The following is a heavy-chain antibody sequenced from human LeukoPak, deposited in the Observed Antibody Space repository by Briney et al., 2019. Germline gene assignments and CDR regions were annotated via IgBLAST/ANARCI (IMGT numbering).Heavy chain of an antibody. Sequence: SETLSLTCAVSGGSISSGGYSWSWIRQPPGKGLEWIGYIYHSGSTYYNPSLKSRVTISVDRSKNQFSLKPSSVTAADTAVYYCARGNQCFQSSSSFRSPFDYWGQGTLVTLSS. CDR2: IYHSGST. V-gene: IGHV4-30-2*01. D-gene: IGHD6-6*01. CDR1: GGSISSGGYS. CDR3: ARGNQCFQSSSSFRSPFDY. J-gene: IGHJ4*02.